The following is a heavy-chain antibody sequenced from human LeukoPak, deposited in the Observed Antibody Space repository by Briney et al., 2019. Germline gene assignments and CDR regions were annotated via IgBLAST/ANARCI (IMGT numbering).Heavy chain of an antibody. D-gene: IGHD2-15*01. Sequence: SVKVSCKASGGTFSSYAISWVRQAPGQGLEWMGGIILIFGTANYAQKFQGRVTITADESTSTAYMELSSLRSEDTAVYYCVIVVVVAATQWSAFDIWGQGTMVTVSS. J-gene: IGHJ3*02. CDR2: IILIFGTA. CDR3: VIVVVVAATQWSAFDI. V-gene: IGHV1-69*01. CDR1: GGTFSSYA.